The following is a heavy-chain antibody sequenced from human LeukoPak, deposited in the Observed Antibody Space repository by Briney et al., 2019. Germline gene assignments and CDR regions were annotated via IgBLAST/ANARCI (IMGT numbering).Heavy chain of an antibody. CDR1: GFTVSSND. J-gene: IGHJ5*02. CDR2: IYAGDTT. Sequence: PGGSLRLSCAASGFTVSSNDMSWVRQAPGKGLDWVSVIYAGDTTSYADSVKGRFTISRDNSKNTLYLQMNSLRAEDTAVYYCARGPRGFDPWGQGTLVTVSS. V-gene: IGHV3-53*01. CDR3: ARGPRGFDP.